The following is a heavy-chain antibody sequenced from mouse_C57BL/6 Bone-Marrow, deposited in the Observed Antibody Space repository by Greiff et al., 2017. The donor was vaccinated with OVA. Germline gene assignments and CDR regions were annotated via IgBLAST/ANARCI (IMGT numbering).Heavy chain of an antibody. CDR2: IYPRSGNT. CDR3: ARNVFAY. Sequence: QVQLKESGAELARPGASVKLSCKASGYTFTSYGISWVKQRTGQGLEWIGEIYPRSGNTYYNEKFKGKATLTADKSSSTAYMELRSLTSEDSAVYFCARNVFAYWGQGTLVTVSA. V-gene: IGHV1-81*01. CDR1: GYTFTSYG. J-gene: IGHJ3*01.